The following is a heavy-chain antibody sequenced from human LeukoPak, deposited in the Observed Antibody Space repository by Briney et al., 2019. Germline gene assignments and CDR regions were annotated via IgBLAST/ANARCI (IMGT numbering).Heavy chain of an antibody. V-gene: IGHV3-11*01. Sequence: PGGSLRLSCAASGFTLSDYYMSWFRQAPGKGLEWVSYISSSGITIYYADSVKGRFTISRDNSKNTLYLQMNSLRVEDTAVYYCAKATRVRGVIIHGLGDCSGQGALVTVSS. D-gene: IGHD3-10*01. J-gene: IGHJ4*02. CDR3: AKATRVRGVIIHGLGDC. CDR1: GFTLSDYY. CDR2: ISSSGITI.